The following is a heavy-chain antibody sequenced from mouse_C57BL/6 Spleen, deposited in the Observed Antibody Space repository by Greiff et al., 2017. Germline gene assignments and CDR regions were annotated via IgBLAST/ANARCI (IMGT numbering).Heavy chain of an antibody. Sequence: EVQLQQSGPELVKPGASVKISCKASGYTFTDYYMNWVKQSHGKSLEWIGDINPNNGGTSYNQKFKGKATLTVDKSSSTAYMELRSLTSEDSAVYYCARLRLRLFAMDYWGQGTSVTVSS. CDR1: GYTFTDYY. J-gene: IGHJ4*01. D-gene: IGHD2-4*01. CDR2: INPNNGGT. CDR3: ARLRLRLFAMDY. V-gene: IGHV1-26*01.